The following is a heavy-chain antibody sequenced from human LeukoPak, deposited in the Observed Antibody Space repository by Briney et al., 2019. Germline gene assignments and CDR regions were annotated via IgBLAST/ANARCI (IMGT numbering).Heavy chain of an antibody. Sequence: PGGSLRLSCAASGFTFSSYAVHWVRQAPGKGLEWVAVISYDGSNKYYADSVKGRFTISRDNSKNTLYLQMNSLRAEDTAVYYCAKDRHQYWGQGTLVTVSS. J-gene: IGHJ4*02. CDR3: AKDRHQY. V-gene: IGHV3-30-3*01. CDR1: GFTFSSYA. CDR2: ISYDGSNK.